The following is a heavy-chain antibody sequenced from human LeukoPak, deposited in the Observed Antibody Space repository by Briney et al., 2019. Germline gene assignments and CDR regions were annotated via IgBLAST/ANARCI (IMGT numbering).Heavy chain of an antibody. Sequence: PSETLSLTCAVYGGSFSGYYWSWIRQPPGKGLEWIGEINHSGSTNYNPSLKSRVTISVDTSKNQFSLKLSSVTAADTAVYYCARLQEGLLRSLDYWGQGTLVTDSS. CDR1: GGSFSGYY. J-gene: IGHJ4*02. D-gene: IGHD3-10*01. CDR2: INHSGST. CDR3: ARLQEGLLRSLDY. V-gene: IGHV4-34*01.